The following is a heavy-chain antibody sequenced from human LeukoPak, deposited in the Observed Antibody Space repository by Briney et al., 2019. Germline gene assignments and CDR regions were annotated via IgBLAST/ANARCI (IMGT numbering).Heavy chain of an antibody. Sequence: PSETLSLTCSGSGGSSSSFYWSWIRQPAGKGLEWIGHICTSGSTNDNPSLKSRVTMSVDTSKNQFSLKLSSVTAADTAVYYCARDVVAALGSFDYWGQGTLVTVSS. V-gene: IGHV4-4*07. CDR2: ICTSGST. D-gene: IGHD2-2*01. J-gene: IGHJ4*02. CDR3: ARDVVAALGSFDY. CDR1: GGSSSSFY.